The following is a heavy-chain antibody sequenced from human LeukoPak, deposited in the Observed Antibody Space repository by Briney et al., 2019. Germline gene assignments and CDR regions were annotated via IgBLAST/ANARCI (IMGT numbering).Heavy chain of an antibody. Sequence: SETLSLTCAVSGGSISSSSYYWGWIRQPPGKGLEWIGYIYYSGSTYYNPSLKSRVTISVDTSKNQFSLKLRSVTAADTAAYYCASHSGSYSYFQHWGQGTLVTVSS. V-gene: IGHV4-39*07. CDR2: IYYSGST. CDR1: GGSISSSSYY. CDR3: ASHSGSYSYFQH. D-gene: IGHD1-26*01. J-gene: IGHJ1*01.